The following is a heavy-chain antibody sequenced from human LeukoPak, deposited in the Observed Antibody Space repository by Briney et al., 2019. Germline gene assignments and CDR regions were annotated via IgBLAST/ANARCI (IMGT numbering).Heavy chain of an antibody. CDR3: ARDPTNTSGRYAYFDY. J-gene: IGHJ4*02. CDR2: ISCFNGDT. Sequence: ASVKVSCKASGYTFNHHGISWVRPAPGQGLERMGWISCFNGDTHYAQKFQGRVTMTTDTSTTTAYMELRSLRSDDTALYYCARDPTNTSGRYAYFDYWGQGTLVTVSS. V-gene: IGHV1-18*01. D-gene: IGHD6-19*01. CDR1: GYTFNHHG.